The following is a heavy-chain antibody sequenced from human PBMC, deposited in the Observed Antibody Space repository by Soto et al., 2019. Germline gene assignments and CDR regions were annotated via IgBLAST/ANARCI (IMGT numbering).Heavy chain of an antibody. CDR3: AKGLFWGGFCVARNWFDP. V-gene: IGHV3-23*01. CDR2: ICSSGDSG. CDR1: GFTFNSYA. D-gene: IGHD3-3*01. J-gene: IGHJ5*02. Sequence: EVQLLESGGGLVQPGGSLRLSCAASGFTFNSYAMSWVRQVPGKGLEWVSTICSSGDSGYYADSVKGRFTISRDNSENTLYLQMNRLRADDTAVYDCAKGLFWGGFCVARNWFDPWGRGSLVTVAS.